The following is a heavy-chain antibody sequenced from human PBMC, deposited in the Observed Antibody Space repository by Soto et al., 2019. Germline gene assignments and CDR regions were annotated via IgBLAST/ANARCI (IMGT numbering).Heavy chain of an antibody. J-gene: IGHJ5*02. CDR1: GFTFSSYA. CDR2: ISGSGGST. Sequence: LRLSCAASGFTFSSYAMSWVRQAPGKGLEWVSAISGSGGSTYYADSVKGRFTISRDNSKNTLYLQMNGLRAEDTAVYYCAKDFWRVVVPENWFDPWGQGTLVTVSS. V-gene: IGHV3-23*01. CDR3: AKDFWRVVVPENWFDP. D-gene: IGHD2-2*01.